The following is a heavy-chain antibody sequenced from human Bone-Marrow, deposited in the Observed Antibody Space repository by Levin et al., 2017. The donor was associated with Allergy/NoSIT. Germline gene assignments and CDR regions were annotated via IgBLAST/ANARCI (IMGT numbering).Heavy chain of an antibody. CDR3: ARNRIIVSGGNDYYYGMDV. J-gene: IGHJ6*02. CDR1: GGSVSSGTYY. V-gene: IGHV4-61*01. D-gene: IGHD5/OR15-5a*01. Sequence: SETLSLTCSVSGGSVSSGTYYWSWIRRPPGKELEWIGYINYRGVTKYNPSLQSRVTISVDTSKTAFSLKVTSVTAADTAVYYCARNRIIVSGGNDYYYGMDVWGQGTTVTVSS. CDR2: INYRGVT.